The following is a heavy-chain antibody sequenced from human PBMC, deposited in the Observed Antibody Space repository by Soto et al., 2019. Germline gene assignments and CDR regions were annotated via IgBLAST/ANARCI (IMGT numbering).Heavy chain of an antibody. CDR3: ARWVGGSMYDNSGKYDS. D-gene: IGHD3-22*01. J-gene: IGHJ5*01. CDR2: VAYDGSKT. Sequence: QVQLVESGGGVVQPGRSLRLTCAASGFTFSSNGMHWVRQAPGKGLECVALVAYDGSKTYYGDSVRGRFTISRDNSENTLYLQMNSLSSEDTAVYYCARWVGGSMYDNSGKYDSWGQGTLVTVSS. CDR1: GFTFSSNG. V-gene: IGHV3-30*03.